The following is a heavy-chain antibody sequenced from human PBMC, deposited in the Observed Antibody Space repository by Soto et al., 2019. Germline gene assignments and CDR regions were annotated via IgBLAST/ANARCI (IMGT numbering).Heavy chain of an antibody. CDR3: ARQEGAAFYYDGMDV. CDR1: GFTFSSYW. Sequence: EVQLVESGGGLVQPGGSLRLSCAASGFTFSSYWTHWVRQAPGKGLVWVSRINSDGSITSYADSVKSRFTITRDNAKNTLYLHMNSLRAEDTAVYYCARQEGAAFYYDGMDVWGQGTTVTVSS. J-gene: IGHJ6*02. V-gene: IGHV3-74*01. CDR2: INSDGSIT.